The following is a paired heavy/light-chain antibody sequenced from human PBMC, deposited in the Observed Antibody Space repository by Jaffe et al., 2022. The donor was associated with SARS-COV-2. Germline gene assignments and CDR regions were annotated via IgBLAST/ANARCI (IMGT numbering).Heavy chain of an antibody. CDR1: GFTFNNAW. J-gene: IGHJ3*01. CDR3: STGLFHYGAFDL. CDR2: INSKSDGGAT. D-gene: IGHD2-21*01. V-gene: IGHV3-15*01. Sequence: EMQLVESGGGLVKPGGSLRLSCAASGFTFNNAWMNWVRQAPGQGLEWVGRINSKSDGGATDYAAPVKGRFTISRDDSKNTLNLQMNSLKTGDTAVYYCSTGLFHYGAFDLWGQGTMVTVSS.
Light chain of an antibody. CDR2: GAS. J-gene: IGKJ1*01. CDR1: QSVTSSY. V-gene: IGKV3-20*01. Sequence: EIVLTQSPGTLSLSPGERATLSCRASQSVTSSYLAWYQQKPGQAPRLLIYGASTRATGIPDRFSGSGSGTDFSLTISRLEPEDSAVYYCQQYHSSPQWTFGQGTKVEIK. CDR3: QQYHSSPQWT.